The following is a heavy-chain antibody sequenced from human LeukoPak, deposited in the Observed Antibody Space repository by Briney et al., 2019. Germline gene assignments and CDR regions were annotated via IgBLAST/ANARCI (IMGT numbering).Heavy chain of an antibody. V-gene: IGHV4-4*07. Sequence: SETLSLTCTVSGGSIRSYYWSWFRQPPGKGLEWIGRIYTSGSTNYNPSLKSRVTMSVDTSKNQFSLKLSSVTAADTAVYYCVLEGNRTAYDILTGLWGNWFDSWGQGTLATVSS. CDR3: VLEGNRTAYDILTGLWGNWFDS. J-gene: IGHJ5*01. CDR2: IYTSGST. CDR1: GGSIRSYY. D-gene: IGHD3-9*01.